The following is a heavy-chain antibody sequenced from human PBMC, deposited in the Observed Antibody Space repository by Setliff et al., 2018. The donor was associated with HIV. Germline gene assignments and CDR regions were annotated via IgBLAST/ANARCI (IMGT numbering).Heavy chain of an antibody. CDR2: IYTTGST. CDR3: ARQDQYDDSGYYVGFYGMDV. Sequence: SETLSLTCTVSGGSISSSSYYWTWIRQPAGKGLEWIGRIYTTGSTNYNPTLKSRVTISVDTSKNQFSLKLSSVTAADTAVYYCARQDQYDDSGYYVGFYGMDVWGQGTTVTVSS. CDR1: GGSISSSSYY. J-gene: IGHJ6*02. V-gene: IGHV4-61*02. D-gene: IGHD3-22*01.